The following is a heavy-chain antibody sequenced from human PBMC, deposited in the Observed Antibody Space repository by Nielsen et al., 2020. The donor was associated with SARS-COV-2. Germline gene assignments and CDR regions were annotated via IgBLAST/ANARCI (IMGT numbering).Heavy chain of an antibody. Sequence: SVQVSCKASAGTFISYTISWVRQAPGQGLEWMGRIIPILGIATYAQKFQGRVTITADKSTSTAYMELSSLRSDDTAVYYWAIPVVPAGRGPYYYGMDVWGQGTTVTVSS. D-gene: IGHD2-2*01. CDR2: IIPILGIA. V-gene: IGHV1-69*02. J-gene: IGHJ6*02. CDR3: AIPVVPAGRGPYYYGMDV. CDR1: AGTFISYT.